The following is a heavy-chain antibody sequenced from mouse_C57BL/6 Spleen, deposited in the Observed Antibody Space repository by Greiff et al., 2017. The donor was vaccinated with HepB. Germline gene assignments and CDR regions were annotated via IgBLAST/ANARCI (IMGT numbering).Heavy chain of an antibody. D-gene: IGHD1-1*01. CDR2: INPNNGGT. J-gene: IGHJ4*01. CDR3: ARTTGELDYAMDY. CDR1: GYTFTDYN. Sequence: VQLKESGPELVKPGASVKIPCKASGYTFTDYNMDWVKQSHGKSLEWIGDINPNNGGTIYNQKFKGKATLTVDKSSSTAYMELRSLTSEDTAVYYCARTTGELDYAMDYWGQGTSVTVSS. V-gene: IGHV1-18*01.